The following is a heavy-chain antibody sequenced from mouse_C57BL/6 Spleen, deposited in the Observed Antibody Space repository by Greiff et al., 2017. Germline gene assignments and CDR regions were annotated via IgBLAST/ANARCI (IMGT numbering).Heavy chain of an antibody. D-gene: IGHD2-4*01. CDR3: ATNRDYWWYFDV. CDR1: GFTFSDYY. Sequence: EVQLVESEGGLVQPGSSMKLSCTASGFTFSDYYMAWVRQGPEKGLEWVANINYDGSSTYYLDTLQSRFIILRDNEKNILYLQMSSLMSEDTATYYFATNRDYWWYFDVWGTGTTVTVSS. CDR2: INYDGSST. V-gene: IGHV5-16*01. J-gene: IGHJ1*03.